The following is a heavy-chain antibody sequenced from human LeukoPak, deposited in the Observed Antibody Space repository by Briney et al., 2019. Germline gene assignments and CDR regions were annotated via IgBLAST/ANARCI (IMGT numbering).Heavy chain of an antibody. J-gene: IGHJ4*02. V-gene: IGHV7-4-1*02. CDR3: AKKEQTQRGTHFDY. Sequence: GASVKVSCKASGYTFTSYDINWVRQATGQGLEWLGWINTNTGSPTYAQGFTGRYAFSLDTSVSTAFLQISSLKAEDTAVYFCAKKEQTQRGTHFDYGGRGPLVTVPS. D-gene: IGHD1/OR15-1a*01. CDR2: INTNTGSP. CDR1: GYTFTSYD.